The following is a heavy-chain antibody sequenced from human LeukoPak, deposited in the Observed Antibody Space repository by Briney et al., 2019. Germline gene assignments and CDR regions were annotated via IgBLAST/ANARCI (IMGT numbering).Heavy chain of an antibody. Sequence: PSETPSLTCAVSGGSISSGGYSWGWIRQPPGKGLEWIGYIYQSGSTYYNPSLKSRVTISVDRSKHQFSLKLSSVTAADTAVYYCARDDIVTGGYGMDVWGQGTTVTVSS. CDR2: IYQSGST. D-gene: IGHD3-9*01. V-gene: IGHV4-30-2*01. J-gene: IGHJ6*02. CDR1: GGSISSGGYS. CDR3: ARDDIVTGGYGMDV.